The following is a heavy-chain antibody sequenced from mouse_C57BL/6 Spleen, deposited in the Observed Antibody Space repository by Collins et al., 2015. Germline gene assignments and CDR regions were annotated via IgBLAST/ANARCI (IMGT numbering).Heavy chain of an antibody. Sequence: EVQLQQSVAELVRPGASVKLSCTASGFNXKNTYMHWVKQRPEQGLEWIGRIDPANGNTKYAPKFQGKATITADTSSNTAYLQLSSLTSEDTAIYYCASHGSSSGWYFDVWGTGTTVTVSS. V-gene: IGHV14-3*01. CDR1: GFNXKNTY. CDR2: IDPANGNT. CDR3: ASHGSSSGWYFDV. D-gene: IGHD1-1*01. J-gene: IGHJ1*03.